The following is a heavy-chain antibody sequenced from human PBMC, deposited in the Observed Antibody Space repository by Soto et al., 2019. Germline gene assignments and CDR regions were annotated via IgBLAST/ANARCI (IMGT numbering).Heavy chain of an antibody. CDR2: IYYSGST. D-gene: IGHD3-9*01. J-gene: IGHJ4*02. V-gene: IGHV4-59*01. CDR1: GGSISSYY. CDR3: ASYDILTGCDY. Sequence: SETLSLTCTVSGGSISSYYWSWIRQPPGKGLEWIGYIYYSGSTNYNPSLKSRVTISVDTSKNQFSLKLSSVTAADTAVYYCASYDILTGCDYWGQGTLVTVSS.